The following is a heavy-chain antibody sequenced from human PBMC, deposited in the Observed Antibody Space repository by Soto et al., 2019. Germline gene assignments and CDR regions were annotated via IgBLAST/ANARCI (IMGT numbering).Heavy chain of an antibody. V-gene: IGHV4-4*02. CDR1: SGSIIISNW. D-gene: IGHD3-10*01. J-gene: IGHJ4*02. Sequence: SETLSLTCAVSSGSIIISNWCSWVRQPPGKGLEWIGEMFHSGTTNYNPSLKSRVTISVDKSKNQFSLKVSSVTAADTAVYYCARRGDGSPYFDYWGQGTLVTVSS. CDR2: MFHSGTT. CDR3: ARRGDGSPYFDY.